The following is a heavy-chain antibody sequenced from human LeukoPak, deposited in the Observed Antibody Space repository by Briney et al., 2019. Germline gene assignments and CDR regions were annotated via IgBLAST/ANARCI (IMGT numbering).Heavy chain of an antibody. V-gene: IGHV3-30*02. Sequence: GGSLRLSCAPSGFTFNNNVMHWLRQAPAKGLEWVAFIRYDGSDKYYEASLKGRFTISRDNSKNEVYLQMNSLRAEDTAVYYCAKSHTMAQSDYGDFGYWGQGTLVSVSS. CDR3: AKSHTMAQSDYGDFGY. D-gene: IGHD4-17*01. CDR1: GFTFNNNV. J-gene: IGHJ4*02. CDR2: IRYDGSDK.